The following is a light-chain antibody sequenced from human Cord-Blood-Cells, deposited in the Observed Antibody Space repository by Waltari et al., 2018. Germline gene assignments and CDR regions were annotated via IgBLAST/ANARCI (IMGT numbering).Light chain of an antibody. CDR2: SNN. V-gene: IGLV1-44*01. CDR1: SSNIGSNT. CDR3: AAWDDSLNGPV. Sequence: QSVLTQPPSASGTPGQRVTISCSGSSSNIGSNTVNWYQQLPGTAPKLLIYSNNHRPSGVPARVSGSKSGTSASLAISGLQSEDEADYYCAAWDDSLNGPVFGGGTKLTVL. J-gene: IGLJ3*02.